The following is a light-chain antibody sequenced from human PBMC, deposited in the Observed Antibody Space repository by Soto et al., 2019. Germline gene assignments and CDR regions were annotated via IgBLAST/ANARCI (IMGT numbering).Light chain of an antibody. Sequence: EIVLTQSPVTLSLSPGETATLSCRASQTTGRNYLAWYQQKPGRAPRLLIHDASTRATGIPARFSGYGSGTDFTLTVSRLEPEDFAVYYCQQRSHWPGTFGQGTKVDIK. V-gene: IGKV3-11*01. CDR1: QTTGRNY. CDR2: DAS. J-gene: IGKJ1*01. CDR3: QQRSHWPGT.